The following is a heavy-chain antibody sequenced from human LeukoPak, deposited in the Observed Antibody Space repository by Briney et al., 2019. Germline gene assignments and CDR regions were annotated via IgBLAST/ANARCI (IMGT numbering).Heavy chain of an antibody. Sequence: SETLSLTCTVSGGSISSSSYYWGWIRQPPGKGLEWIGSTYYSGSTYYNPSLKSRVTISVDTSKNQFSLKLSSVTAADTAVYYCARGRSSGSYPNWFDPWGQGTLVTVSS. D-gene: IGHD3-10*01. CDR2: TYYSGST. V-gene: IGHV4-39*07. CDR3: ARGRSSGSYPNWFDP. J-gene: IGHJ5*02. CDR1: GGSISSSSYY.